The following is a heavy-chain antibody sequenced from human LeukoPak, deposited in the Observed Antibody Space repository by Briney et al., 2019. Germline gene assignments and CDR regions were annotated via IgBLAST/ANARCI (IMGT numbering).Heavy chain of an antibody. Sequence: GGSLRLSCAASGFTFSSYWMSWVRQAPGKGLEWVANIKQDGSEKYYVDSVKGRFTISRDNAKNSLYLQMNSLRAEDTAVYYCARAGPSYDYVWGSYWYWGQGTLVTVSS. CDR2: IKQDGSEK. J-gene: IGHJ4*02. CDR1: GFTFSSYW. D-gene: IGHD3-16*01. V-gene: IGHV3-7*01. CDR3: ARAGPSYDYVWGSYWY.